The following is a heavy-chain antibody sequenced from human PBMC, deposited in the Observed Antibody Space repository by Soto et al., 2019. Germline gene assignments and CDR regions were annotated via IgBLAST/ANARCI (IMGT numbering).Heavy chain of an antibody. CDR3: ARRRSRAYYYYGMDV. V-gene: IGHV4-39*01. CDR1: GGSISSSSYY. J-gene: IGHJ6*02. CDR2: IYYSGST. D-gene: IGHD2-2*01. Sequence: SETLSLTCTVSGGSISSSSYYWGWIRQPPGKGLEWIGSIYYSGSTYYNPSLKSRVTISVDTSKNQFSLKLSSVTAADTAVYYCARRRSRAYYYYGMDVWGQGTTVTVSS.